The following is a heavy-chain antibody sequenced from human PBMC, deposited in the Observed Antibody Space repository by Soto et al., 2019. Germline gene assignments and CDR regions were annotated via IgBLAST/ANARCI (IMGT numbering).Heavy chain of an antibody. D-gene: IGHD3-10*02. CDR3: AGAVSDFDVRRYRTSYFDQ. CDR2: IDNSGST. J-gene: IGHJ4*02. Sequence: PSETLSLTCTVSGASASTGVYYWTWIRQHPGKGLEWSGYIDNSGSTYYPPSLPGRVDISVATSKNEFSLNLQSLTAADTAFYYCAGAVSDFDVRRYRTSYFDQWGQGSLVTVSS. CDR1: GASASTGVYY. V-gene: IGHV4-31*03.